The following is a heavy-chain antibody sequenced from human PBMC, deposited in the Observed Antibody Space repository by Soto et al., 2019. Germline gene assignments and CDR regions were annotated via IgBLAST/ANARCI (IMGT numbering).Heavy chain of an antibody. D-gene: IGHD2-2*01. Sequence: ASVKVSCKASGYTFTGYYMPWVRQAPGQGLEWMGWINPNSGGTNYAQKFQGRVTMTRDTSISTAYMELSRLRSDDTAVYYCAKGPPRDIVVVPGMDVWGQGTTVTVSS. V-gene: IGHV1-2*02. J-gene: IGHJ6*02. CDR3: AKGPPRDIVVVPGMDV. CDR2: INPNSGGT. CDR1: GYTFTGYY.